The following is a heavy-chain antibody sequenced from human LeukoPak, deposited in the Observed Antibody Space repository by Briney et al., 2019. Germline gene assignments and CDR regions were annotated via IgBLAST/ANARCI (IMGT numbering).Heavy chain of an antibody. D-gene: IGHD6-6*01. CDR2: INHSGST. Sequence: SETLSLTCAVNGGSFSGYYWSWIRQPPGKGLEWIGEINHSGSTNYNPSLKSRVTISVDTSKNQFSLKLSSVTAADTAVYYCARGGSRLAFSSSGFDYWGQGTLVTVSS. CDR1: GGSFSGYY. V-gene: IGHV4-34*01. J-gene: IGHJ4*02. CDR3: ARGGSRLAFSSSGFDY.